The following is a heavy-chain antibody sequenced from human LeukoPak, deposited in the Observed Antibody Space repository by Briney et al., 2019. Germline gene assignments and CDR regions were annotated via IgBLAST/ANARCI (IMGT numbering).Heavy chain of an antibody. Sequence: SETLSLTCTVSGGSISTYYWTWIRQPPGKGLEWIGYIYYSGSTNYNPPLKSRVTISVDTSKNQFSLKLSSVTAADTAVYYCTRGSNGGHFDYWGQGTLVTVSS. CDR1: GGSISTYY. CDR3: TRGSNGGHFDY. D-gene: IGHD2-8*01. J-gene: IGHJ4*02. V-gene: IGHV4-59*01. CDR2: IYYSGST.